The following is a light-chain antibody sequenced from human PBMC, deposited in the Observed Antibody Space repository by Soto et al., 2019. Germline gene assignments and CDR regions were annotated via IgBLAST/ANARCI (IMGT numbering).Light chain of an antibody. V-gene: IGKV3-11*01. Sequence: EIVLTQSPATLSLSPGERATLSCRASQSVSSYLAWYQQKPGQAPRLLIYDASNRATGIPARFSGSGSGTDFTLTISSLEPEYFAVYYCQQRSNLLYTFGQGTKLEIK. CDR2: DAS. CDR3: QQRSNLLYT. J-gene: IGKJ2*01. CDR1: QSVSSY.